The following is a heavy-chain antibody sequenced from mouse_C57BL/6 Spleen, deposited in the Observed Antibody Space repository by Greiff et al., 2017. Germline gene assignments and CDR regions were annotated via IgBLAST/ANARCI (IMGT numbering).Heavy chain of an antibody. J-gene: IGHJ2*01. Sequence: EVQLQQSGAELVKPGASVKLSCTASGYNITDYYMHWVKQRPEQGLEWIGRIDPESGDTKYAPKFQGKDTITADTSSSTAYLQLSSLTSEDTAVYCCAGSITSDSDYWGQGTTLTVSS. V-gene: IGHV14-2*01. CDR2: IDPESGDT. CDR1: GYNITDYY. CDR3: AGSITSDSDY. D-gene: IGHD1-1*01.